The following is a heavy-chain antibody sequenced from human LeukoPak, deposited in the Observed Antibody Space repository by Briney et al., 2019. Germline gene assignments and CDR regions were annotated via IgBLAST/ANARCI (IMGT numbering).Heavy chain of an antibody. D-gene: IGHD4/OR15-4a*01. Sequence: GGSLRLSCVASGFTLSSYEMNWLRQAPGKGLEWVSYISSSGSTIYYPDSVKGRFTITRDNAKNSLYLQMNSLKAEDVAVYYCGRARRICAYSSHFGCGGQGTLVTVSS. CDR1: GFTLSSYE. CDR3: GRARRICAYSSHFGC. V-gene: IGHV3-48*03. CDR2: ISSSGSTI. J-gene: IGHJ4*02.